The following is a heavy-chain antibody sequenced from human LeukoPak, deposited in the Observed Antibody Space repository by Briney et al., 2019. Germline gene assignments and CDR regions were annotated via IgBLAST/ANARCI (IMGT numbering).Heavy chain of an antibody. Sequence: SETLSLTCAVYGGSFSGYYWSWIRQPPGKGLEWIGEINHSGSTNYNPSLKSRVTISVDTSKNQFSLKLSSVTAADTAVYYCARGFCGGGSCYSLYYYYYYMEVWGKGTTVTVPS. CDR2: INHSGST. D-gene: IGHD2-15*01. J-gene: IGHJ6*03. CDR1: GGSFSGYY. V-gene: IGHV4-34*01. CDR3: ARGFCGGGSCYSLYYYYYYMEV.